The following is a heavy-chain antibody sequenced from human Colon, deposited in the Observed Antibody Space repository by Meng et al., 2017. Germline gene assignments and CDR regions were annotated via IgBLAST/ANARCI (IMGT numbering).Heavy chain of an antibody. CDR3: GRVHVGEGYGLSVFDY. CDR1: GGSISSYY. V-gene: IGHV4-59*01. D-gene: IGHD5-18*01. CDR2: IYYSGST. Sequence: SETLSLTCTVSGGSISSYYWSWIRQPPGKGLEWIGYIYYSGSTNYNPSLKSRVTISVDTSKNQFSLMLSSVTAADTAVYYCGRVHVGEGYGLSVFDYWGQGTLVTVSS. J-gene: IGHJ4*02.